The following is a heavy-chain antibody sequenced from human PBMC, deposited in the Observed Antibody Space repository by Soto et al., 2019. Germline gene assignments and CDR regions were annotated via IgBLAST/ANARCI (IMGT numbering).Heavy chain of an antibody. J-gene: IGHJ6*03. V-gene: IGHV4-34*01. Sequence: SETLSLTCAVYGESFSGYYSRWIRQPPGKGLEWIGEINHSGSTNYNPSLKSRVTISVDTSKNQFSLKLSSVTAGDTGVYYCARADDVYDYYYMDVWGKGTTVTVSS. D-gene: IGHD3-10*02. CDR3: ARADDVYDYYYMDV. CDR2: INHSGST. CDR1: GESFSGYY.